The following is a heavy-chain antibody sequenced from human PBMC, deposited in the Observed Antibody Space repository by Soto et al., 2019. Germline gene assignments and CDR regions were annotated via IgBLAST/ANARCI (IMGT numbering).Heavy chain of an antibody. J-gene: IGHJ6*02. CDR3: ATSSSRDLTYYYYGMDV. V-gene: IGHV3-23*01. Sequence: GGSLRLSCAASGFTLSTFAMSWVRQAPGKGLEWVSSISVSGSDDSTYSADSVKGRFTISRDNSKNTLYLQMNSLRAEDTAIYYCATSSSRDLTYYYYGMDVWGQGTTVTVSS. CDR2: ISVSGSDDST. CDR1: GFTLSTFA. D-gene: IGHD6-6*01.